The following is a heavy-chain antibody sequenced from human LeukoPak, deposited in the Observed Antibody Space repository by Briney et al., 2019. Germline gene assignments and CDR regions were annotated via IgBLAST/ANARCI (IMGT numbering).Heavy chain of an antibody. V-gene: IGHV4-39*01. Sequence: PSETLSLTCTVSGGSISSSSYYWGWIRQPPGKGLEWIGSIHYSGSTYYIPSLKSRVTISVDTSKNQFPLKLSSVTAADTAAYYCVTRPVTYYYGSGSFYNDDYWGQGTLVTVSS. CDR2: IHYSGST. CDR3: VTRPVTYYYGSGSFYNDDY. CDR1: GGSISSSSYY. D-gene: IGHD3-10*01. J-gene: IGHJ4*02.